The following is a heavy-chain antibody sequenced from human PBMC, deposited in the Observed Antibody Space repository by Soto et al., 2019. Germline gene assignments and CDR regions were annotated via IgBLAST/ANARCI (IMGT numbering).Heavy chain of an antibody. CDR3: AKGPFPLRYYGSGSYGPLDY. D-gene: IGHD3-10*01. V-gene: IGHV3-30*18. J-gene: IGHJ4*02. Sequence: QVQLVESGGGVVQPGRSLRLSCAASGFTFSSYGMHWVRQAPGKGLEWVAVISYDGSNKYYADSVKGRFTISRDNSKNTLYLQMNSLRAEDTAVYYCAKGPFPLRYYGSGSYGPLDYWGQGTLVTVSS. CDR1: GFTFSSYG. CDR2: ISYDGSNK.